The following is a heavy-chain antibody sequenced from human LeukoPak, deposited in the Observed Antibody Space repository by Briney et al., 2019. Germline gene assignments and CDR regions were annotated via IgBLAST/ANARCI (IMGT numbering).Heavy chain of an antibody. Sequence: ASVKVSCKASGYSFTRYGITWVRQAPGQGLEWMGWINPYNGDTNYAHKLQGRVTMTTDTSTSTAYMDLRSLRSDDTAVYYSARERSGWFFSNWGEGTLVTVSS. J-gene: IGHJ4*02. CDR1: GYSFTRYG. CDR3: ARERSGWFFSN. V-gene: IGHV1-18*01. D-gene: IGHD6-19*01. CDR2: INPYNGDT.